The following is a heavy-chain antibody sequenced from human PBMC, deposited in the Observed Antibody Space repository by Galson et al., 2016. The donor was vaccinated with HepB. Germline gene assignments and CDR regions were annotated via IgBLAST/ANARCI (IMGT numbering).Heavy chain of an antibody. CDR1: GFSLSTSGMC. CDR3: ARMKNYYYGMDV. Sequence: PAPVKPTQTLTLTCTFSGFSLSTSGMCVSWIRQPPEKALEWLALIDWDEDKYYSTSLKTRLTISKDTSKNQVVLTMTNMDPVDTATYYCARMKNYYYGMDVWGQGTTVTVSS. J-gene: IGHJ6*02. V-gene: IGHV2-70*01. CDR2: IDWDEDK.